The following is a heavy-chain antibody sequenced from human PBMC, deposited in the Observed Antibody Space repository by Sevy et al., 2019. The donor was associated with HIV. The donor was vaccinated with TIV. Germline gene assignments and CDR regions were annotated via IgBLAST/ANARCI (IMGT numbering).Heavy chain of an antibody. V-gene: IGHV5-51*01. CDR2: IHPGDSDA. Sequence: GESLKISCKGSGYSFTSYWIGWVRQMPGKGLEWMGIIHPGDSDARYSPSFQGQVTISADKSISTAYLQWSSRKASDTAMYYCGGRSTGIVGTHFDYWGQGTLVTVSS. D-gene: IGHD1-26*01. CDR1: GYSFTSYW. CDR3: GGRSTGIVGTHFDY. J-gene: IGHJ4*02.